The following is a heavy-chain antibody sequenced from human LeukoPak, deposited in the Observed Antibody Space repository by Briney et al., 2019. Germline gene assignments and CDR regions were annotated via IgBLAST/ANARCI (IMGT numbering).Heavy chain of an antibody. D-gene: IGHD6-19*01. CDR1: GFTVGDSA. J-gene: IGHJ4*02. Sequence: GGSLRLSCTASGFTVGDSAVSWVRQAPGKGLGWVGFIRSKAYGGTTEYAASVKGRFTISRDDSKSVAYLQMNSLRTEDTAVYYCTRSAGYSSGWYHDYWGQGTLVTVFS. CDR3: TRSAGYSSGWYHDY. CDR2: IRSKAYGGTT. V-gene: IGHV3-49*04.